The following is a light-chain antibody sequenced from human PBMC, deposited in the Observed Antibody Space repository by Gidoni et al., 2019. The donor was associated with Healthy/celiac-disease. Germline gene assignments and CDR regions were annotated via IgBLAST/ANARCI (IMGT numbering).Light chain of an antibody. J-gene: IGKJ1*01. CDR3: QQYGSSPLT. CDR2: GAS. Sequence: EIELTQSPGTLSLSPGERGTLSCRASQSVSSSYLAWYEQKPGQAPRLLIYGASSRATGIPDRFSGSGSGTDLTLTIRSLEHEDFALHYCQQYGSSPLTFGQGTKVEIK. CDR1: QSVSSSY. V-gene: IGKV3-20*01.